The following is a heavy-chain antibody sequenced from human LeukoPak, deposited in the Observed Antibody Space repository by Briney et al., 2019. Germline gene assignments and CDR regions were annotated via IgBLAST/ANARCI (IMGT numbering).Heavy chain of an antibody. J-gene: IGHJ4*02. Sequence: SGGSLRLSCAASGFTFSGYWLYWVRQAPGKGLEWVSGISGNGINTYYADSVKGRFTISRDNSKNTLFLQMNSLRAEDTAIYYCAKIRGNYYDSSGNYYDYYFDYWGQGSLVPVSS. CDR2: ISGNGINT. V-gene: IGHV3-23*01. D-gene: IGHD3-22*01. CDR1: GFTFSGYW. CDR3: AKIRGNYYDSSGNYYDYYFDY.